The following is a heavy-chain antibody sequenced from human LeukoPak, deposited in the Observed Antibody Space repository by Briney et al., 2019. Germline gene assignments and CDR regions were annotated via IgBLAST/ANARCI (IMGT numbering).Heavy chain of an antibody. Sequence: GGSLRLSCAASGFTFSSYAMTWVRQAPGKGLEWVSAISGSGGSTYYADSVKGRFTISRDNSKNTLYLQMNSLRAEDTAVYYCAKHSSGYYSNFDYWGQGTLVTVSS. CDR2: ISGSGGST. D-gene: IGHD3-22*01. V-gene: IGHV3-23*01. CDR1: GFTFSSYA. CDR3: AKHSSGYYSNFDY. J-gene: IGHJ4*02.